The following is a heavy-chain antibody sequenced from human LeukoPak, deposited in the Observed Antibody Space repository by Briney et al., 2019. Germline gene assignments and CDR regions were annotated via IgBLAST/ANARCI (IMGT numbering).Heavy chain of an antibody. CDR1: GGSISSGGYS. Sequence: SQTLSLTCAVSGGSISSGGYSWSWIRQPPGKGLEWIGYIYHSGSTYYNPSLKSRVTISVDTSKNQFSLKLSSVTAADTAVYYCARASVTYYYYYYMDVWGKGTTVTVSS. CDR2: IYHSGST. D-gene: IGHD4-11*01. V-gene: IGHV4-30-2*01. J-gene: IGHJ6*03. CDR3: ARASVTYYYYYYMDV.